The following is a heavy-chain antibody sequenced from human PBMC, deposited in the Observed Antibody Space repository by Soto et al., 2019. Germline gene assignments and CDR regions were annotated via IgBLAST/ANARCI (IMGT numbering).Heavy chain of an antibody. V-gene: IGHV4-31*03. J-gene: IGHJ6*02. CDR1: GGSISSGGYY. D-gene: IGHD6-19*01. CDR2: IYYSGST. CDR3: ARDVEGIAVAGTVYYYYGMDV. Sequence: SETLALTCTVSGGSISSGGYYWSWIRQHPGKGLEWIGYIYYSGSTYYNPSLKSRVTISVDTSKNQFSLKLSSVTAADTAVYYCARDVEGIAVAGTVYYYYGMDVWGQGTTVTVSS.